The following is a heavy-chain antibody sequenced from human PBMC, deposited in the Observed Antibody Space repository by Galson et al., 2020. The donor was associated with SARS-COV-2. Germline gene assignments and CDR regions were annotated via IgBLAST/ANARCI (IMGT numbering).Heavy chain of an antibody. D-gene: IGHD3-3*01. J-gene: IGHJ5*02. CDR3: AKDQSEYITIIGEDWFDP. V-gene: IGHV3-23*01. CDR2: ISGDGGST. CDR1: GFTFSRYA. Sequence: GGSLRLSCAASGFTFSRYAMSWVRQAPGKGLQCVSSISGDGGSTKYADSVKGRFTIPRDNSKNTLFLEMSSLRGEDTAIYYCAKDQSEYITIIGEDWFDPWGQGTLVTVSS.